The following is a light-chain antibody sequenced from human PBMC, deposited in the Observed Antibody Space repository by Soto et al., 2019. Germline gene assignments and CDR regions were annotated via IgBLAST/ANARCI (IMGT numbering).Light chain of an antibody. CDR1: QSISSY. CDR3: QKSYSTPSK. Sequence: DIQMTHSPSSLSASVVDIVTITFRASQSISSYLNWYQQKPGKAPKLLIYAASSLQSGVPSRFSGSGSGTDFTLTISSLQPEDFATYYCQKSYSTPSKFGQGTKVDIK. J-gene: IGKJ1*01. CDR2: AAS. V-gene: IGKV1-39*01.